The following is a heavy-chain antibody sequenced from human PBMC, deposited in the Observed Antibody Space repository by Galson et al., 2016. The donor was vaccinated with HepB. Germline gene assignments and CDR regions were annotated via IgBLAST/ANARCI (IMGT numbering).Heavy chain of an antibody. CDR1: GGSITSRNYY. CDR2: MYYSGNT. D-gene: IGHD3-9*01. CDR3: ARRGALAGYYYYAMDV. Sequence: LSLTCTVSGGSITSRNYYWGWIRQPPGKGLEWIGSMYYSGNTYYNPSLKSRVTISVDTSKNQFSLRLSSVTAADTAVYYCARRGALAGYYYYAMDVWGQGTTVTVSS. V-gene: IGHV4-39*01. J-gene: IGHJ6*02.